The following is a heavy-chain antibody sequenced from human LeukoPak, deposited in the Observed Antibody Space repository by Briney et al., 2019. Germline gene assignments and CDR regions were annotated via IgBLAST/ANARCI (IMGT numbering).Heavy chain of an antibody. D-gene: IGHD4-17*01. CDR1: GFTFSDYY. V-gene: IGHV3-11*01. CDR2: ISSSGSTI. J-gene: IGHJ4*02. CDR3: ARAAYGDYYFDY. Sequence: GGSLRLSCAASGFTFSDYYMHWIRQAPGKGLEWLSYISSSGSTIYYADSVKGRFTISRDNAKNSLYLQMNSLRADDTAIYYCARAAYGDYYFDYWGQGTLVTVPS.